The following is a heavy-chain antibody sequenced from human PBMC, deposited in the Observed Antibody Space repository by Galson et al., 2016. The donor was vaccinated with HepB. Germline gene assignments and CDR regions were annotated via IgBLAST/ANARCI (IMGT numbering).Heavy chain of an antibody. CDR1: GFTFSSYG. CDR2: ISGSSGTL. CDR3: ARDIQGTRIYFFHYYGMDV. D-gene: IGHD1-26*01. J-gene: IGHJ6*04. V-gene: IGHV3-48*01. Sequence: SLRLSCAPSGFTFSSYGMNWVRQAPGKGLEWVSYISGSSGTLSYPDSVKGRFTSASDNAKESLYLQMKSLRADDTAVYYCARDIQGTRIYFFHYYGMDVWGKGTTVTVSS.